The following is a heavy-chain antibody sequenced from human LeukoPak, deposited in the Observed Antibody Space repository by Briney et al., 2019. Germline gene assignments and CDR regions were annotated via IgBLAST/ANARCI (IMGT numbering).Heavy chain of an antibody. CDR3: AKTGGGHSSGYYYFY. Sequence: GGSLRLSCAASGFTFSSYAMSWVRQAPGEGLEWVSAINGSGGSTYYADSVKGRFTISRDNSKNTLYLQMNSLRAEDTAVYYCAKTGGGHSSGYYYFYWGQGTLVTVSS. CDR1: GFTFSSYA. J-gene: IGHJ4*02. D-gene: IGHD3-22*01. V-gene: IGHV3-23*01. CDR2: INGSGGST.